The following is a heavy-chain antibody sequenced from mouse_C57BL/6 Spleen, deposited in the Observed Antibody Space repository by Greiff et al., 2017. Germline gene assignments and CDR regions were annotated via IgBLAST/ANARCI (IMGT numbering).Heavy chain of an antibody. V-gene: IGHV1-81*01. CDR2: IYPISGNT. D-gene: IGHD1-1*01. CDR1: GYTFTSYG. J-gene: IGHJ2*01. Sequence: VQLQQPGAELARPGASVKLSCKASGYTFTSYGISWVKQRTGQGLEWIGEIYPISGNTFYNEKFKGKATLTADKSSSTAYMELRSLTSEDSAVYFCARKDTTVVAYYFDYWGQGTTLTVSS. CDR3: ARKDTTVVAYYFDY.